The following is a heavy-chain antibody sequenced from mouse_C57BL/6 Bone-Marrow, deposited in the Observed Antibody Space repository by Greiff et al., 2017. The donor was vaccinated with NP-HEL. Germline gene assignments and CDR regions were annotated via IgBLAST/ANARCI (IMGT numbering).Heavy chain of an antibody. D-gene: IGHD2-4*01. Sequence: QVQLQQSGAELMKPGASVKLSCKATGYTFTGYWIEWVKQRPGHGLEWIGEILPGSGSTNYNEKFKGKATFTADTSSNTAYMQLSSLTTEDSAIYYCATWGVLYDYDGFAYWGQGTLVTVSA. V-gene: IGHV1-9*01. CDR1: GYTFTGYW. CDR2: ILPGSGST. CDR3: ATWGVLYDYDGFAY. J-gene: IGHJ3*01.